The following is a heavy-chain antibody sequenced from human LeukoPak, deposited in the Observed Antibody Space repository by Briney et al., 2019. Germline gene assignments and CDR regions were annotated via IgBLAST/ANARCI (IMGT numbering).Heavy chain of an antibody. CDR1: GFTFSTYG. CDR3: TTTPRGIG. V-gene: IGHV3-30*03. CDR2: ISYDGSNK. Sequence: PGGSLRLSCAASGFTFSTYGMHWVRQAPGKGLEWVAVISYDGSNKYYADSVKGRFIISRDDSKNTLFLQMNSLRPEDTAVYYCTTTPRGIGWGQGTLVTVSS. D-gene: IGHD4-23*01. J-gene: IGHJ4*02.